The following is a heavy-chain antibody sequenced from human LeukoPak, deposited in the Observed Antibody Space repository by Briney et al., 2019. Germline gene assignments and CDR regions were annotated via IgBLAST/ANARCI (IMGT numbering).Heavy chain of an antibody. CDR2: ISYDGSNK. CDR3: ARDWDCSGGSCRRYNWFDP. Sequence: GGSLRLSCAASGFTFSSYAMHWVRQAPGKGLEWVAVISYDGSNKYYADSVKGRFTISRDNSKNTLYLQMNSLRAEDTAVYYCARDWDCSGGSCRRYNWFDPWGQGTLVTVSS. V-gene: IGHV3-30*04. D-gene: IGHD2-15*01. J-gene: IGHJ5*02. CDR1: GFTFSSYA.